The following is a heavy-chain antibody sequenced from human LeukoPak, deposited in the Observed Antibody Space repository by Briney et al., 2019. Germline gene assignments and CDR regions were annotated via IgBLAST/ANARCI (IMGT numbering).Heavy chain of an antibody. D-gene: IGHD1-26*01. CDR2: TIPLFGTA. CDR3: ARVFARGGEISGSYYYY. J-gene: IGHJ4*02. Sequence: SVKVSCKASGGTFSTYAVNWVRQAPGQRLEWMGGTIPLFGTANYAQKFQGRVTITTDESTSTAYMELSSLRSEDTAIYYCARVFARGGEISGSYYYYWGQGTLVTVSS. V-gene: IGHV1-69*05. CDR1: GGTFSTYA.